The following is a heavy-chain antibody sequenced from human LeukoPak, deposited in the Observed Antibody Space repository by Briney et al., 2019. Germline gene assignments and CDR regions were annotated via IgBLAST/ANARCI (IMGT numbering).Heavy chain of an antibody. V-gene: IGHV1-46*01. D-gene: IGHD3-16*02. J-gene: IGHJ4*02. CDR3: ARLPYRDGVAQDY. CDR1: EYTFTRYY. Sequence: GASVKVSCKASEYTFTRYYMQWARQAPGHGLEWMGIINPISGATDYAQKFQGRVTMTRDTSTSTVYMELSSLRSEDTAMYYCARLPYRDGVAQDYWGQGTLVTVSS. CDR2: INPISGAT.